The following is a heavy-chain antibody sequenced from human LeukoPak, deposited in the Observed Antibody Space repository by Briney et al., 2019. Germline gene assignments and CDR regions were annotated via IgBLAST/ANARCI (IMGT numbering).Heavy chain of an antibody. V-gene: IGHV3-48*01. CDR3: ARVEKGGYYYDSSGYQDY. D-gene: IGHD3-22*01. CDR1: GFTFSSYS. J-gene: IGHJ4*02. CDR2: LGSSSSTI. Sequence: GGSLRLSCAASGFTFSSYSMNWVRQAPGKGLEWVSYLGSSSSTIYYADSVKGRFTISRDNAKNSLYLQMNSLRAEDTAVYYCARVEKGGYYYDSSGYQDYWGQGTLVTVSS.